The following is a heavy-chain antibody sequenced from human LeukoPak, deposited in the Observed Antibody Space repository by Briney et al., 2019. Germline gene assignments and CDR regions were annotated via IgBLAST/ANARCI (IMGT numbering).Heavy chain of an antibody. D-gene: IGHD3-22*01. CDR3: AVLYDSSGTNWFDP. CDR2: IYPGDSDT. CDR1: GYSFTSYW. Sequence: GESLKISCKGSGYSFTSYWIGWVRQMPGKGLEWMGVIYPGDSDTRYSPSFQGQVTISADKSISTAYLQWSSLRASDTAMYYCAVLYDSSGTNWFDPWGQGTLVTVSS. J-gene: IGHJ5*02. V-gene: IGHV5-51*01.